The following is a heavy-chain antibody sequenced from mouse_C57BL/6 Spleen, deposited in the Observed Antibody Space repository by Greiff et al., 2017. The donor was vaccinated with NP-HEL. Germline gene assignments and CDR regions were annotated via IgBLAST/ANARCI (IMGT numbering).Heavy chain of an antibody. V-gene: IGHV6-6*01. CDR1: GFTFSDAW. Sequence: EVQLQESGGGLVQPGGSMKLSCAASGFTFSDAWMDWVRQSPEKGLEWVAEIRNKANNHATYYAESVKGRFTISRDDSKSSVYLQMNSLRAEDTGIYYCTRQLRLPFYYAMDYWGQGTSVTVSS. CDR3: TRQLRLPFYYAMDY. J-gene: IGHJ4*01. D-gene: IGHD3-2*02. CDR2: IRNKANNHAT.